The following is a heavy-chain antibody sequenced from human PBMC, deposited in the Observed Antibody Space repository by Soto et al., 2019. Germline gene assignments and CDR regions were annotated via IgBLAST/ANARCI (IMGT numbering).Heavy chain of an antibody. V-gene: IGHV3-30*13. CDR3: GIEKPLSATEDFDI. CDR1: GFTFGRYG. CDR2: ISFDGSHE. Sequence: QVQLVESGGGVVQPGRSLRLSCEASGFTFGRYGMHWVRQAPGKGLEWVAVISFDGSHEYCIDSVKDRFTISRDNSKKSFYLLMNSLRIEDTAVYYCGIEKPLSATEDFDIWGRLTMGTVSS. J-gene: IGHJ3*02.